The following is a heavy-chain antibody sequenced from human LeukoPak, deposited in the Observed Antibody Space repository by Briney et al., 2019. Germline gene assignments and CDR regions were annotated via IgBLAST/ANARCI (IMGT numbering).Heavy chain of an antibody. D-gene: IGHD6-19*01. CDR3: ASFRGSSGWYESVDYYYYGMDV. V-gene: IGHV1-2*06. CDR1: GYTFTGYY. J-gene: IGHJ6*02. Sequence: ASVKVSCMASGYTFTGYYMHWVRQAPGQGLEWMGRINPNSGGTNYAQKFQGRVTMTRDTSISTAYMELSRLRSDDTAVYYCASFRGSSGWYESVDYYYYGMDVWGQGTTVTVSS. CDR2: INPNSGGT.